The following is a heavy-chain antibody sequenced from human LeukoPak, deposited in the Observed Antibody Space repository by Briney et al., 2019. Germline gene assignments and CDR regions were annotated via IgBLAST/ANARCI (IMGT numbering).Heavy chain of an antibody. V-gene: IGHV3-7*03. CDR1: GVNFSNYW. Sequence: QPGGSLRLSCGASGVNFSNYWMNWVRQAPGKGLEKVANINQDGSGKYYVDSVKGRFTISRDNAKISLFLQMNSLRADDTAVYYCARDDGYYYGSGSHWGQGTLVTVSS. CDR3: ARDDGYYYGSGSH. J-gene: IGHJ4*02. D-gene: IGHD3-10*01. CDR2: INQDGSGK.